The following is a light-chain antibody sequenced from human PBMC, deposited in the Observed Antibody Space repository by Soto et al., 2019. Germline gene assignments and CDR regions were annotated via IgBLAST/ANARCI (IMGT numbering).Light chain of an antibody. V-gene: IGKV3-20*01. J-gene: IGKJ5*01. Sequence: EIVLTQSPGSLSLSPGEGSTLSCRASETIKKNYLAWYQQQPGQAPRLLIYAAPRRATGIPDRFSGGGSGTDFTLTISRLEPEDIAVFYCQQYAESPITFGQGTRLEIK. CDR3: QQYAESPIT. CDR1: ETIKKNY. CDR2: AAP.